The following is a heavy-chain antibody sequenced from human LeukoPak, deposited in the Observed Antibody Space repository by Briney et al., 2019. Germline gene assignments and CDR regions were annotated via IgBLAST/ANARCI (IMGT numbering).Heavy chain of an antibody. D-gene: IGHD6-13*01. V-gene: IGHV3-53*01. CDR3: AREGIAAARAFDY. CDR2: IYSGGST. J-gene: IGHJ4*02. Sequence: GGSLRLSCAASGFTVSSNYMSWVRQAPGKGLEWVSVIYSGGSTYYADSVKGRFTISRDNSKSTLYLQMNSLRAEDTAVYYCAREGIAAARAFDYWGQGTLVTVSS. CDR1: GFTVSSNY.